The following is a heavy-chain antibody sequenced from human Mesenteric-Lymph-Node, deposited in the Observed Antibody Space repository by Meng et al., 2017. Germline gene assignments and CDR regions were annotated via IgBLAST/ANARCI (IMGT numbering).Heavy chain of an antibody. CDR3: AKDLVRQWLVPYENFDY. CDR1: GFIFSRYW. J-gene: IGHJ4*02. CDR2: IKEDGSNQ. D-gene: IGHD6-19*01. Sequence: GESLKISCAASGFIFSRYWMSWVRQALGKGLEWVASIKEDGSNQYHVVSMRGRLTISRDNGNNSLYLQMNSLRAEDSAVYYCAKDLVRQWLVPYENFDYWGQGTLVTVSS. V-gene: IGHV3-7*01.